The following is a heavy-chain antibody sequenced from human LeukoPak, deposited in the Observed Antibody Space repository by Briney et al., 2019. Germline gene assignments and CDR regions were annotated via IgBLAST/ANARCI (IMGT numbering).Heavy chain of an antibody. V-gene: IGHV4-59*02. J-gene: IGHJ4*02. CDR2: IYYSGRT. CDR3: ARTYCSSTSCYLFHFDY. Sequence: PSETLSLTCTVSGGSVSGYYWSWIRQPRGKGLEWIGYIYYSGRTNYSPSLESRVTVSVDTSRSQFSLQLSSVTAADTAVYYCARTYCSSTSCYLFHFDYWGQGIPVTVSS. D-gene: IGHD2-2*01. CDR1: GGSVSGYY.